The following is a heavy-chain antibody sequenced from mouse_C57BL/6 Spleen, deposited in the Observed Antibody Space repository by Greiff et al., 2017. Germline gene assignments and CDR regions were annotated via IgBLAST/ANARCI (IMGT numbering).Heavy chain of an antibody. V-gene: IGHV1-55*01. CDR1: GYTFTSYW. CDR3: AREIYYYGSSPLWFAY. CDR2: IYPGSGST. Sequence: QVQLQQPGAELVKPGASVKMSCKASGYTFTSYWITWVKQRPGQGLEWIGDIYPGSGSTNYNEKFKSKATLTVDTSSSTAYMQLSSLTSEDSAVYYYAREIYYYGSSPLWFAYWGQGTLVTVSA. J-gene: IGHJ3*01. D-gene: IGHD1-1*01.